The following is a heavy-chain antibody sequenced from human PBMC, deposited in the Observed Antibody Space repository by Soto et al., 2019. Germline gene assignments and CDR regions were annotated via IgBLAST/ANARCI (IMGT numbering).Heavy chain of an antibody. J-gene: IGHJ4*02. Sequence: GGSLRLSCAASGFTFSSYSMNWVRQAPGKGLEWVSYISSSSSTIYYADSVKGRFTISRDNAKNSLYLQMNSLRDEDTAVYYCARDVYYDFWSGTTQHSWGQGTLVTVSS. CDR3: ARDVYYDFWSGTTQHS. D-gene: IGHD3-3*01. V-gene: IGHV3-48*02. CDR2: ISSSSSTI. CDR1: GFTFSSYS.